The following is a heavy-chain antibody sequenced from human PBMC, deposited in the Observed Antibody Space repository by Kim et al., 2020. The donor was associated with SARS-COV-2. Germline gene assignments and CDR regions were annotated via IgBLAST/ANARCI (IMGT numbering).Heavy chain of an antibody. CDR1: GFTVSSNY. CDR2: IYSGGST. J-gene: IGHJ6*02. Sequence: GGSLRLSCAASGFTVSSNYMSWVRQAPGKGLEWVSVIYSGGSTYYADSVKGRFTISRDNSKNTLYLQMNSLRAEDTAVYYCARSPYLYGDYVYYYYYYGMDVWGQGTTVTVSS. V-gene: IGHV3-66*01. CDR3: ARSPYLYGDYVYYYYYYGMDV. D-gene: IGHD4-17*01.